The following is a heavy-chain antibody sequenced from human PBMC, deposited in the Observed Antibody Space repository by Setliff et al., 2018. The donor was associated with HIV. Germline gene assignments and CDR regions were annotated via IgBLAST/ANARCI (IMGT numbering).Heavy chain of an antibody. CDR2: IYSTGST. J-gene: IGHJ4*02. CDR3: AKGAGFYGDYTFDY. V-gene: IGHV4-59*11. Sequence: SETLSLTCTVSGASIGSHYWSWIRQSPGRELEWIGYIYSTGSTNYNPSLQSRVSISMDASKNKFSLKVTSVTSADTAVYYCAKGAGFYGDYTFDYWGQGHLVTVSS. CDR1: GASIGSHY. D-gene: IGHD4-17*01.